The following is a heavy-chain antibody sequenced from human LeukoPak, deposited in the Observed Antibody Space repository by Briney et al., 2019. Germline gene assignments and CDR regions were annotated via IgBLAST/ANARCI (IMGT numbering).Heavy chain of an antibody. CDR1: DYTFVKYG. CDR2: ISTCNGNT. J-gene: IGHJ2*01. D-gene: IGHD3-10*02. V-gene: IGHV1-18*01. CDR3: AREPEGGNGEGMMIGGEFDL. Sequence: GASVNVSCKASDYTFVKYGITWVRQAPGQGLEWMGCISTCNGNTNYAHKLQGRVTMTRDTSTTTVYMELTRLRFDDTAVYYCAREPEGGNGEGMMIGGEFDLWGHGTLVTVSS.